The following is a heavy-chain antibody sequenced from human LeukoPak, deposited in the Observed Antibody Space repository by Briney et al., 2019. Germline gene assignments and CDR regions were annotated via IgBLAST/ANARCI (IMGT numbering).Heavy chain of an antibody. CDR1: GYTFTSYY. V-gene: IGHV1-46*01. J-gene: IGHJ3*02. Sequence: ASVKGSCKASGYTFTSYYMHWVRQAPGQGLEWMGIINPSGGSTSYAQKFQGRVTMTRDTSTSTVYTELSSLRSEDTAVYYCARVVKVAATWALGAFDIWGQGTMVTVSS. CDR3: ARVVKVAATWALGAFDI. D-gene: IGHD2-15*01. CDR2: INPSGGST.